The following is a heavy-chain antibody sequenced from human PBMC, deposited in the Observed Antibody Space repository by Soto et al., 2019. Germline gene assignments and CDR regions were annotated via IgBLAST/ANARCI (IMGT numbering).Heavy chain of an antibody. CDR2: IYYSGST. CDR1: CGSISSYY. Sequence: QVQLQESGPGLVKPSETLSLTCTVSCGSISSYYWSWIRQPPGKGLEWIGYIYYSGSTNYNPSLKSRVTISVDTSKNQFSLKLSSVTAADTAVYYCARANYDFWSGFHERGRNWFDPWGQGTLVTVSS. J-gene: IGHJ5*02. V-gene: IGHV4-59*01. CDR3: ARANYDFWSGFHERGRNWFDP. D-gene: IGHD3-3*01.